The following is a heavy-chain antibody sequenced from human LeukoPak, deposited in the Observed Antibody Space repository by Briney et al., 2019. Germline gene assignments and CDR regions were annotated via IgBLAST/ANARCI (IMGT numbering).Heavy chain of an antibody. D-gene: IGHD2-15*01. J-gene: IGHJ4*02. V-gene: IGHV3-48*03. CDR3: ARGRGGYCSGGSCYGR. CDR2: ISSSGSTI. Sequence: GGSLRLSCAASGFTFSSYEMNWVRQAPGKGLEWVSYISSSGSTIYYADSVKGRFAISRDNAKNSLYLQMNSLRAEDTAVYYCARGRGGYCSGGSCYGRWGQGTLVTVSS. CDR1: GFTFSSYE.